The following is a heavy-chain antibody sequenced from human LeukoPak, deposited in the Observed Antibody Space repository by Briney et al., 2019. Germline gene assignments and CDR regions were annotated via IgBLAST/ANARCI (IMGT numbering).Heavy chain of an antibody. CDR2: IYSGGST. Sequence: GGSLRLSCAASGFTVSSNYMSWVRQAPGKGLEWVSVIYSGGSTYYADSVKGRFTISRDNSKNTLYLQMNSLRAEDTAVYYCARTGGSSEYYFDYWGQGTLVTVDS. D-gene: IGHD2-15*01. V-gene: IGHV3-53*01. J-gene: IGHJ4*02. CDR3: ARTGGSSEYYFDY. CDR1: GFTVSSNY.